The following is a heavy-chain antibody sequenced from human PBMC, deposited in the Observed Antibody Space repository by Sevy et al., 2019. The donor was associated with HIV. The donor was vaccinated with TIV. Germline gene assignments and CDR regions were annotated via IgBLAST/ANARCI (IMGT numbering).Heavy chain of an antibody. Sequence: GGSLRLSCTASGFTFSSFGIHWDRQAPGKGLEWVALMWYDGNNKYYADSVKGRFTIPRDSSKNTLYLQMNNLRAEDTAVYYCARGPSLIVAGAAGYLDYWGQGTLVTVSS. CDR1: GFTFSSFG. V-gene: IGHV3-33*01. D-gene: IGHD2-21*01. J-gene: IGHJ4*02. CDR2: MWYDGNNK. CDR3: ARGPSLIVAGAAGYLDY.